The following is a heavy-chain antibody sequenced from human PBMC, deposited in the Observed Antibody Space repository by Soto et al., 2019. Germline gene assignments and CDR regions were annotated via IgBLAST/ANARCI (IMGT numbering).Heavy chain of an antibody. V-gene: IGHV3-9*01. J-gene: IGHJ4*02. CDR2: ITWNSRVL. CDR1: GVNFDDFA. CDR3: AKGRYDFWSPYYFDS. Sequence: SLRLSCVGTGVNFDDFAMHWVRQAPGKGLEWVSGITWNSRVLAYADSVKGRFTISRDNARNSLYLQMDSLRDEDTALYYCAKGRYDFWSPYYFDSWGQGTLVTVS. D-gene: IGHD3-3*01.